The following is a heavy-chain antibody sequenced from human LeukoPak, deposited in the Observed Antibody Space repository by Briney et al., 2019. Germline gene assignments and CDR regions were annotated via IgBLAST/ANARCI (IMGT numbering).Heavy chain of an antibody. V-gene: IGHV4-4*07. Sequence: PSETLSLTCTISGDSMSGYSWSWLRQPAGKELEWIGRIYSSGFTEYNLSLDGRVTMSIETSKNQFSLMLGSVTAADTATYYCARVHIVTGTYFDSWGQGALVTVSS. CDR3: ARVHIVTGTYFDS. CDR1: GDSMSGYS. CDR2: IYSSGFT. J-gene: IGHJ4*02. D-gene: IGHD3-10*01.